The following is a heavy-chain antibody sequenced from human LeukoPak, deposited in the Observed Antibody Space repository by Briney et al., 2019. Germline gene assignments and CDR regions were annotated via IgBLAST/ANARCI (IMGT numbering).Heavy chain of an antibody. CDR2: IYPGDSDT. Sequence: GESLKISCKGSGYSFTSYWMGGVRQMPGKGLEWMGIIYPGDSDTRYSPSFQGQVPISADKSISTAYLQRSSLKASDTDIYYCARVTAMVSVELDYWGQGTLVTVSS. CDR3: ARVTAMVSVELDY. D-gene: IGHD5-18*01. CDR1: GYSFTSYW. V-gene: IGHV5-51*01. J-gene: IGHJ4*02.